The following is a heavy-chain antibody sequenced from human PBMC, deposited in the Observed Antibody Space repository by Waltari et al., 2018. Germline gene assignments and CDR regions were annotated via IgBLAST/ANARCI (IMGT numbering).Heavy chain of an antibody. CDR3: ARDPGDFWSGYYTRYYFDY. CDR1: GYSISSGYY. Sequence: QVQLQESGPGLVKPSETLSLTCAVSGYSISSGYYWGWIRQPPGKGLEWFGSIYHSGSTYSNPSLKSRVTISVDTSKNQFSLKLSSVTAADTAVYYCARDPGDFWSGYYTRYYFDYWGQGTLVTVSS. V-gene: IGHV4-38-2*02. CDR2: IYHSGST. J-gene: IGHJ4*02. D-gene: IGHD3-3*01.